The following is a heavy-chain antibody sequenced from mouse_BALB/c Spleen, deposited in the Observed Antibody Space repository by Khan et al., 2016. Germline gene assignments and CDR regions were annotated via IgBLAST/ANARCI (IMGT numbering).Heavy chain of an antibody. Sequence: QVQLQQSGAELVKPGASVKLSCKASGYTFTSYFMYWVKQRPGQGLEWIGEINPSNGDTNFNERFKSKATLTVDKSSSTTYMQFSSLLSEDSAVYYCKRAGDDNPFDYWGQGTLGTVSA. J-gene: IGHJ3*01. CDR1: GYTFTSYF. D-gene: IGHD1-3*01. CDR3: KRAGDDNPFDY. CDR2: INPSNGDT. V-gene: IGHV1S81*02.